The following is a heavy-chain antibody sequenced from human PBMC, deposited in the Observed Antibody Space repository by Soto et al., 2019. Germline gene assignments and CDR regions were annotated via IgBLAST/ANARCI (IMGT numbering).Heavy chain of an antibody. V-gene: IGHV3-30*18. J-gene: IGHJ6*02. CDR2: MSFDGSNK. CDR1: GSTFRSNG. Sequence: QVQLVESGGGVVQPGRSLRLSCAASGSTFRSNGMHWVRQAPAKGLEWVALMSFDGSNKYYADSVRGRFTISSDNSKSTLYLQMDILRPEDTAVYYCAKEFGWELQLSHPYYNSGMDVWGQGTTVTVSS. CDR3: AKEFGWELQLSHPYYNSGMDV. D-gene: IGHD1-1*01.